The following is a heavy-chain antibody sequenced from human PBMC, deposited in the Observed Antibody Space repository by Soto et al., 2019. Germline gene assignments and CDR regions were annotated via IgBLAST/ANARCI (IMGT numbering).Heavy chain of an antibody. Sequence: GGSLRLSCAASGFTFDDYAMHWVRQAPGKGLEWVSGISWNSGSIGYADSVKGRFTISRDNAKNSLYLQMNSLRAEDTALYYCAKEGGSSSGFFNYWGQGTLVTVSS. V-gene: IGHV3-9*01. CDR3: AKEGGSSSGFFNY. D-gene: IGHD3-3*01. CDR2: ISWNSGSI. CDR1: GFTFDDYA. J-gene: IGHJ4*02.